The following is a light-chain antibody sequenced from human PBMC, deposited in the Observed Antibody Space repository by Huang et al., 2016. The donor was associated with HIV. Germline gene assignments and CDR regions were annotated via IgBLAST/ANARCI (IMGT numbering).Light chain of an antibody. CDR2: TAS. J-gene: IGKJ1*01. Sequence: DIQMTQSPSSLSASVGDRLTITCRASQSISSYLNWYQQKPGKAPKLLIDTASSLQSGVPSRCSGSGSGTDFTLTVSGLQHEDLAIYYCQQSFSAPHTFGQGTKVEIK. V-gene: IGKV1-39*01. CDR1: QSISSY. CDR3: QQSFSAPHT.